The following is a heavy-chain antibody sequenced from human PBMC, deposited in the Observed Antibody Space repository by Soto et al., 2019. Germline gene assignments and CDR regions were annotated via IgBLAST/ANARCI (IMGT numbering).Heavy chain of an antibody. J-gene: IGHJ4*02. CDR2: INPSGGST. CDR1: GYTFTSYY. CDR3: ARDGEGRDGYNFYFDY. Sequence: ASVKVSCKASGYTFTSYYMHWLRQAPGQGLEWMGIINPSGGSTSYAQKFQGRVTMTRDTSTSTVYMELSSLRSEDTAVYYCARDGEGRDGYNFYFDYWGQGTLVTVSS. V-gene: IGHV1-46*01. D-gene: IGHD5-12*01.